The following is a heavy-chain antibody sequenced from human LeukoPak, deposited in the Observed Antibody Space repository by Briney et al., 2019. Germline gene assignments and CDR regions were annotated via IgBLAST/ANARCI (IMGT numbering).Heavy chain of an antibody. Sequence: GSLRLSCAASGFTFSNYGMHWVRQAPGKGLEWVEVIWYDGSNKYYADSVKGRFTISRDNSRTTLYLQMNSLRAEDTAVYYCARVGYCSGGSCYPDYYYFYGMDVWGQGTTVTVSS. CDR1: GFTFSNYG. CDR2: IWYDGSNK. CDR3: ARVGYCSGGSCYPDYYYFYGMDV. V-gene: IGHV3-33*01. D-gene: IGHD2-15*01. J-gene: IGHJ6*02.